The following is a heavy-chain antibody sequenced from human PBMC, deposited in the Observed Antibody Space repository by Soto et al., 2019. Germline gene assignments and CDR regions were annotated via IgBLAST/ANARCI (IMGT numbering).Heavy chain of an antibody. D-gene: IGHD2-21*02. Sequence: SETLSLTCTISGGSISGFYWGWILQPPGKGLEWIGNIYYSGSANYDPSLRSRVTISLNTSKNQFSLNLNSVTAADTAIYYCARWTYCGGDCYWLDFWGQGTLVTVSS. V-gene: IGHV4-59*01. CDR3: ARWTYCGGDCYWLDF. CDR1: GGSISGFY. J-gene: IGHJ4*02. CDR2: IYYSGSA.